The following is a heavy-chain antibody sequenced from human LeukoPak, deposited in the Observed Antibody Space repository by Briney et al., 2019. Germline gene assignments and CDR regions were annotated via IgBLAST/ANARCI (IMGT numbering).Heavy chain of an antibody. CDR1: AYSISSGYY. D-gene: IGHD2-2*01. J-gene: IGHJ6*04. Sequence: SETLSLTCAVSAYSISSGYYWGWIRQPPGKGLGWIGEINRSGSTNHNPSVKSRVTISVDTSKNQFSLKLSSVTAADTAVYYCARLVVVPAAMYYYYYGMDVWGKGTTVTVSS. CDR2: INRSGST. CDR3: ARLVVVPAAMYYYYYGMDV. V-gene: IGHV4-38-2*01.